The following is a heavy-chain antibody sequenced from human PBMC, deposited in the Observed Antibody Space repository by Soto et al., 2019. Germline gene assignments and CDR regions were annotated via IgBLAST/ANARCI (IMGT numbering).Heavy chain of an antibody. J-gene: IGHJ5*02. V-gene: IGHV4-30-4*08. Sequence: SETLSLTCTVSGGSISSGHYYWSWIRQPPGKGLEWIGYIHYSGSTYYNPSLKSRLTISVDTSKNQFSLKLNSVTAADTAVYYCARVREPDHWLDPWGQGTLVTVSS. CDR2: IHYSGST. CDR3: ARVREPDHWLDP. CDR1: GGSISSGHYY.